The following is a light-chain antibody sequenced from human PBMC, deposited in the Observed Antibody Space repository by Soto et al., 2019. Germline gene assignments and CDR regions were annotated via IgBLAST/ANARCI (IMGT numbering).Light chain of an antibody. J-gene: IGKJ1*01. CDR2: GAS. V-gene: IGKV3-20*01. CDR3: QHRRT. Sequence: EIVLTQSPGTLSLSPGERATLSCRASQRVSSSYLAWYQQKPGQAPRLLIYGASSRATGIPDRFSGSGSGTDFTLTISRLEPEDFAVYYCQHRRTFGQGTKVEIK. CDR1: QRVSSSY.